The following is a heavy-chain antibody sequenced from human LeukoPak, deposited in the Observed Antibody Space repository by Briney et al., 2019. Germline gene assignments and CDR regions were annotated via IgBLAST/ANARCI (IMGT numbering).Heavy chain of an antibody. V-gene: IGHV4-39*07. CDR3: ARPNTRVGAIKYFDY. J-gene: IGHJ4*02. D-gene: IGHD1-26*01. CDR1: GGSISSSSYY. CDR2: IYYSGST. Sequence: SETLSLTCTVSGGSISSSSYYWGWIRQPPGKGLEWIGSIYYSGSTYYNPSLKSRVTISVDTSKNQFSLKLSSVTAADTAVYYCARPNTRVGAIKYFDYWGQGTLVTVSS.